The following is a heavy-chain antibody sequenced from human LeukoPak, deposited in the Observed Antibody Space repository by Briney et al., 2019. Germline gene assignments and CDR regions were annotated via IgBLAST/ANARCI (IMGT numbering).Heavy chain of an antibody. Sequence: SETLSLTCTVSGGSISSGDYYWSWIRQPPGKGLEWIGYIYYSGSTYYNPSLKSRVTISVDTSKNQFSLKLSSVTAADTAVYYCARGHYDFWSGYYTYYYYYYMDVWGKGTTVTVSS. V-gene: IGHV4-30-4*08. CDR3: ARGHYDFWSGYYTYYYYYYMDV. J-gene: IGHJ6*03. CDR2: IYYSGST. CDR1: GGSISSGDYY. D-gene: IGHD3-3*01.